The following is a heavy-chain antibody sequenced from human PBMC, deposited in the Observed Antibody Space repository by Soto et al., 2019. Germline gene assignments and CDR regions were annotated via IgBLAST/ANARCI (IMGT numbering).Heavy chain of an antibody. D-gene: IGHD6-6*01. Sequence: QVHLVQSGAEVKKPGASVKVSCKGSGYGFTTYGITWVRQAPGQGLEWMAWISAHNGNTNYAQKLQGRVTVTRDTSPSPAYRELRSLRSDVTAVYYCARGRDGDYWGQGALVTVSS. CDR2: ISAHNGNT. J-gene: IGHJ4*02. CDR3: ARGRDGDY. CDR1: GYGFTTYG. V-gene: IGHV1-18*01.